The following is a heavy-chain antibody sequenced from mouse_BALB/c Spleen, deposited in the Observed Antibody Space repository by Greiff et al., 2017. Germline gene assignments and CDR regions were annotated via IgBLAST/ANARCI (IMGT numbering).Heavy chain of an antibody. CDR1: GYSITSGYY. V-gene: IGHV3-6*02. J-gene: IGHJ2*01. CDR3: ASSLLRPFDY. D-gene: IGHD1-2*01. CDR2: ISYDGSN. Sequence: ESGPGLVKPSQSLSLTCSVTGYSITSGYYWNWIRQFPGNKLEWMGYISYDGSNNYNPSLKNRISITRGTSKNQFFLKLNSVTTEDTATYYCASSLLRPFDYWGQGTTLTVSS.